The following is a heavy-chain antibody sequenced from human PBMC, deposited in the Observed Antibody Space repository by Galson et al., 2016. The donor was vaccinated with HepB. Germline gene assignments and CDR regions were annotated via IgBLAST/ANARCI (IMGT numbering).Heavy chain of an antibody. Sequence: PALVKPTQTRTLTWTFGGLSLSTSGEDVGWIRQPPGKALEWLAYIYWNDDTRYSPSLKSRLTITKDTSKNQVVLTLTNMDPVDTATYYCAHSPLPWNNGFDIWGQGTMVTVSS. CDR3: AHSPLPWNNGFDI. CDR2: IYWNDDT. D-gene: IGHD1/OR15-1a*01. J-gene: IGHJ3*02. V-gene: IGHV2-5*01. CDR1: GLSLSTSGED.